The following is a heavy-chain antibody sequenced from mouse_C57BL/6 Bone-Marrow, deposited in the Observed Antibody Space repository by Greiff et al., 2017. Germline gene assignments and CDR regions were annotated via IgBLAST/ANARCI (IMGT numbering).Heavy chain of an antibody. CDR1: GFTFSSYG. CDR2: ISSGGSYT. V-gene: IGHV5-6*01. D-gene: IGHD2-3*01. J-gene: IGHJ2*01. Sequence: EVHLVESGGDLVKPGGSLKLSCAASGFTFSSYGMSWVRQTPDKRLEWVATISSGGSYTYYPDSVKGRFTISRDNAKNTLHLQMSSLKSEDTAMYYCARDGGGWGQGTTLTVSS. CDR3: ARDGGG.